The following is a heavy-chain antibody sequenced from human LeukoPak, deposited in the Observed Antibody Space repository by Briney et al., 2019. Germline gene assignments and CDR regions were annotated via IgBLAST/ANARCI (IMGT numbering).Heavy chain of an antibody. V-gene: IGHV4-34*01. J-gene: IGHJ4*02. CDR3: ARSTVVTRYFDY. D-gene: IGHD4-23*01. Sequence: SETQSLTCAVYGGSYSGYYWSWIRQSTGKGLEWIGEINHSGSTNYNPSLNSRVTISVDTSKNQFSLKLSSVTAADTAVYYCARSTVVTRYFDYWGQGTLVTVSS. CDR1: GGSYSGYY. CDR2: INHSGST.